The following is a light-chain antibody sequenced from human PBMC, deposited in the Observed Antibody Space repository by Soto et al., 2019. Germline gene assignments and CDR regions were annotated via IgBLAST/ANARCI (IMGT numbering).Light chain of an antibody. CDR1: QSIHTW. CDR2: DAS. CDR3: QQYNTYSRT. Sequence: DIQMTQSPSTLSASVGDRVTITCRASQSIHTWLAWYRQKPGKAPNLLVFDASNLESGVPSRFTGSGSGTEFTLTINSLQPDDFATYYCQQYNTYSRTFGQGTKVEIK. J-gene: IGKJ1*01. V-gene: IGKV1-5*01.